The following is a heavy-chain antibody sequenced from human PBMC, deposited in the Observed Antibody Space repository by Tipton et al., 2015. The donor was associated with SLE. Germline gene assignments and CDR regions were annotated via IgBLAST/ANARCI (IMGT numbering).Heavy chain of an antibody. D-gene: IGHD3-16*01. CDR3: ARASGWGDSYYYHMDV. CDR2: IFLSGST. Sequence: TLSLTCSVSGYSTSSGEYWGWIRQPPGKGLEWIGEIFLSGSTKYNPSLKSRVTISVDRSRKQFSLKLSSVTAADTAVYYCARASGWGDSYYYHMDVWGRGTTVTVSS. V-gene: IGHV4-38-2*01. CDR1: GYSTSSGEY. J-gene: IGHJ6*03.